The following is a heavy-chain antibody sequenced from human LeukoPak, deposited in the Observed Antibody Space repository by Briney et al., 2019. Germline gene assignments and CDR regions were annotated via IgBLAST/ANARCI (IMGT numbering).Heavy chain of an antibody. V-gene: IGHV1-69*02. CDR1: GGTFNSYT. CDR3: AINSRGGVIIYPPDY. J-gene: IGHJ4*02. D-gene: IGHD3-16*02. CDR2: IIPILGIA. Sequence: ASVKVSCKASGGTFNSYTISWVRQAPGQGLEWMGRIIPILGIANYAQKFQGRVTITADKSTSTAYMELSSLRSEDTAVYYCAINSRGGVIIYPPDYWGQGTLVTVSS.